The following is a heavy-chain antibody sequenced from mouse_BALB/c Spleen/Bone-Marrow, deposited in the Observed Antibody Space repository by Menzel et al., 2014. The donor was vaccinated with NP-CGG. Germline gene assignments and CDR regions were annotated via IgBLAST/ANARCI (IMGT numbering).Heavy chain of an antibody. CDR1: GFTFSNYT. CDR2: ISNGGGTT. D-gene: IGHD1-2*01. V-gene: IGHV5-12-2*01. J-gene: IGHJ3*01. Sequence: EVMLVESGGGLVQPGGPLKLSCAASGFTFSNYTMSWIRQTPEKRLEWVAYISNGGGTTYYPDTVKGRFTISRDNAKNTLYLQMSSLKSEDTAMYYCARRYDYGYGPFAYWGQGTLVTVSA. CDR3: ARRYDYGYGPFAY.